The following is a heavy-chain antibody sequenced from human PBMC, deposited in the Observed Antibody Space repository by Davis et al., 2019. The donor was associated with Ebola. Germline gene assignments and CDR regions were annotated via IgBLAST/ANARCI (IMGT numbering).Heavy chain of an antibody. CDR3: ARATFGYNSGWYADY. Sequence: AASVKVSCKASGFTFTGYNIGWVRQAPGQRLEWMGWINAGNGNTKYSQKFQGRVTITRDTSASTAYLDLTSLRSDDTAVFYCARATFGYNSGWYADYWGPGSLVTVSS. CDR2: INAGNGNT. CDR1: GFTFTGYN. J-gene: IGHJ4*02. V-gene: IGHV1-3*01. D-gene: IGHD6-19*01.